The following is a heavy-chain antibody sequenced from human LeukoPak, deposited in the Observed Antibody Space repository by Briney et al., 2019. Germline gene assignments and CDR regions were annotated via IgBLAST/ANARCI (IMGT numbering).Heavy chain of an antibody. V-gene: IGHV4-59*01. D-gene: IGHD3-3*01. CDR3: AKAVRFLEWFYMDV. Sequence: SETLSLTCTVSGGSISSYYWSWVRQPPGKGLEWLGYIYYSGSTNYNPSLKSRVTISLDTSNNQISLKLTSVIAADTAVYYCAKAVRFLEWFYMDVWGKGTTVTVSS. J-gene: IGHJ6*03. CDR2: IYYSGST. CDR1: GGSISSYY.